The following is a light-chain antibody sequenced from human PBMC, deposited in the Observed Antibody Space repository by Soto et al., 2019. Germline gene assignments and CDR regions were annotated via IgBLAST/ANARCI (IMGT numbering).Light chain of an antibody. CDR3: HSYVSSLRVIGV. J-gene: IGLJ1*01. CDR1: SSNLGAGYD. V-gene: IGLV1-40*01. Sequence: QSVLTQPPSVSGAPGQRVTISCTGSSSNLGAGYDVHWYQQLPGTAPKLLIYGNSNRPSGVPDRFSGSESGTSASLAITGLEAEDEAYYYCHSYVSSLRVIGVFGTGTKVTVL. CDR2: GNS.